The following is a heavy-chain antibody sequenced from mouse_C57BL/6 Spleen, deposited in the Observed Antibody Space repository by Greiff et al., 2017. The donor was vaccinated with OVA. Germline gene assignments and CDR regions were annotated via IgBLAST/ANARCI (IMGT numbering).Heavy chain of an antibody. D-gene: IGHD2-14*01. V-gene: IGHV5-4*01. J-gene: IGHJ2*01. CDR3: ARESEGIGY. Sequence: EVQLVESGGGLVKPGGSLKLSCAASGFTFSSYAMSWVRQTPEKRLEWVATISDGGSYTYYPDNVKGRFTISRDNAKNNLYLQMSHLKSEDTAMYYWARESEGIGYWGQGTTLTVSS. CDR2: ISDGGSYT. CDR1: GFTFSSYA.